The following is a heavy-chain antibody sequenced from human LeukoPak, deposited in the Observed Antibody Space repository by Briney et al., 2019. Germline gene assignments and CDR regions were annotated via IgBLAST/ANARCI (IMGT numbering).Heavy chain of an antibody. CDR3: ARVGIVVVPAAIKRHYYYYMDV. CDR1: GFTFSSYW. CDR2: INTDGSST. Sequence: PGGSLRLSCAASGFTFSSYWMHWVRQAPGKGLVRVSRINTDGSSTSYADSVKGRFTISRDNAKNTLYLQMNSLRAEDTAVYYCARVGIVVVPAAIKRHYYYYMDVWGKGTTVTVSS. J-gene: IGHJ6*03. D-gene: IGHD2-2*02. V-gene: IGHV3-74*01.